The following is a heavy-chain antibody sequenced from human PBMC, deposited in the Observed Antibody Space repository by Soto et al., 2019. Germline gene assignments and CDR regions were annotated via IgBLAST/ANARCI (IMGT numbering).Heavy chain of an antibody. D-gene: IGHD5-12*01. CDR2: IHYSGIN. CDR1: GGSISGYY. J-gene: IGHJ6*03. V-gene: IGHV4-59*08. Sequence: QVQLQESGPGLVKPSETLSLTCTVFGGSISGYYWSWIRQAPGKGLQWIGYIHYSGINNYNPSLQSRITMSVDTLENQFSLTLSPVTAADTAVYYCARLEAIRLPGLSYSYHYIGVWGKGTTVAVS. CDR3: ARLEAIRLPGLSYSYHYIGV.